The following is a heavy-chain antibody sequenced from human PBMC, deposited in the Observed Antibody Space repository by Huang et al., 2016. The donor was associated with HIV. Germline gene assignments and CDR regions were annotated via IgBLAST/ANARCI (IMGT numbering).Heavy chain of an antibody. CDR1: GASISRGSYY. CDR2: IYTSGST. V-gene: IGHV4-61*09. CDR3: ATWPPGSQMRAFDI. Sequence: QVQLQESGPGLVKPSQTLSLTCTVSGASISRGSYYWTWIRQPAGKGLEWIGHIYTSGSTNYNPSLKRRVTISIDTSKNHVSLRLNSVTAADTAVYYCATWPPGSQMRAFDIWGPGTMITVSS. J-gene: IGHJ3*02. D-gene: IGHD2-15*01.